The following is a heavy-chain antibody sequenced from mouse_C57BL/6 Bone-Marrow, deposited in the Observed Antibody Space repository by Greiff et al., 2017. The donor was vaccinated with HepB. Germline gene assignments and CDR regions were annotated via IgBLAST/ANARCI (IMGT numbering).Heavy chain of an antibody. Sequence: VQLQQSGPELVKPGASVKISCKASGYTFTDYYINWVKQRPGQGLEWIGWIFPGSGSTYYNEKFKGKATLTVDKSSSTAYMLLSSLTSEDSAVYFCARWGTTANWYFDVWGTGTTVTVSS. V-gene: IGHV1-75*01. CDR1: GYTFTDYY. D-gene: IGHD1-2*01. CDR2: IFPGSGST. J-gene: IGHJ1*03. CDR3: ARWGTTANWYFDV.